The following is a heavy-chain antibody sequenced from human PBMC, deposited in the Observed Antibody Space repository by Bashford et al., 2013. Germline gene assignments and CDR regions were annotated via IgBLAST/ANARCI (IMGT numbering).Heavy chain of an antibody. CDR3: ARDLDYGDYVVGDNKHYYYMDV. CDR1: GGTFSSYA. J-gene: IGHJ6*03. D-gene: IGHD4-17*01. V-gene: IGHV1-69*06. Sequence: SVKVSCKASGGTFSSYAISWVRQAPGQGLEWMGGIIPIFGTANYAQKFQGRVTITADKSTSTAYMELSSLRSEDTAVYYCARDLDYGDYVVGDNKHYYYMDVVGQRDHGHRLL. CDR2: IIPIFGTA.